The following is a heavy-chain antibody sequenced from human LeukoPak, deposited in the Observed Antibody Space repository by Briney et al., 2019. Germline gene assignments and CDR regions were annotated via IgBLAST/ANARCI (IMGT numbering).Heavy chain of an antibody. Sequence: ASVKVSCKASGYTFTSYDINWVRQATGQGLEWMGWMNPNSGNTGYAQKFQGRVTITRNTSISTAYMELSSLRSEDTAVYYCARGEGSRGWLRPQTPFDYWGQGTLVTVSS. D-gene: IGHD6-13*01. CDR2: MNPNSGNT. CDR3: ARGEGSRGWLRPQTPFDY. CDR1: GYTFTSYD. J-gene: IGHJ4*02. V-gene: IGHV1-8*03.